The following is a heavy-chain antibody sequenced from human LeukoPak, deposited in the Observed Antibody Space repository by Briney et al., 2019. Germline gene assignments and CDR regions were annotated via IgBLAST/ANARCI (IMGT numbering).Heavy chain of an antibody. Sequence: SVKVSCEASGGTFSSYAISWVRQAPGQGLEWMGGIIPIFGTANYAQKFQGRVTITADESTSTAYMELSSLRSEDTAVYYCARAGAVVDNWFDPWGQGTLVTVSS. CDR2: IIPIFGTA. CDR3: ARAGAVVDNWFDP. J-gene: IGHJ5*02. CDR1: GGTFSSYA. D-gene: IGHD2-15*01. V-gene: IGHV1-69*01.